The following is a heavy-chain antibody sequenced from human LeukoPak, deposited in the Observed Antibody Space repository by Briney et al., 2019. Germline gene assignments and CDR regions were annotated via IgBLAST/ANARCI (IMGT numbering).Heavy chain of an antibody. CDR1: GFTFSDYY. V-gene: IGHV3-11*01. J-gene: IGHJ4*02. D-gene: IGHD3-22*01. CDR2: ISSSGSTI. Sequence: GGSLRLSCAASGFTFSDYYMSWIRQAPGKGLEWVSYISSSGSTIYYADSVKGRFTISRDNAKNSLYLQMNSLRAEDTAVYYCARTPEIRGTMIVAGNLYYFDYWGQGTLVTVSS. CDR3: ARTPEIRGTMIVAGNLYYFDY.